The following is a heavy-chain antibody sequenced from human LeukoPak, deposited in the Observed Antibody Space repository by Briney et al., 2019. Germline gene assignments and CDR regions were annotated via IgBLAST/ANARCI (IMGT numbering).Heavy chain of an antibody. J-gene: IGHJ4*02. V-gene: IGHV4-39*01. Sequence: SQTLSLTCTVSGGSISSGDYYWSWIRQPPGKGLEWIGSIYYSGSTYYNPSLKSRVTISVDTSKNQFSLKLSSVTAADTAVYYCARHGSGSYYESPNFDYWGQGTLVTVSS. D-gene: IGHD1-26*01. CDR2: IYYSGST. CDR1: GGSISSGDYY. CDR3: ARHGSGSYYESPNFDY.